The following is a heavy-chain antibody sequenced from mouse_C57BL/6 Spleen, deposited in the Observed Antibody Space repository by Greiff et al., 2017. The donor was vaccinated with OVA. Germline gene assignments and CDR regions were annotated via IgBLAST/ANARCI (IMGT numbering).Heavy chain of an antibody. CDR1: GYSFTGYY. J-gene: IGHJ2*01. CDR3: ARDYYDYYMYYFDY. V-gene: IGHV1-42*01. D-gene: IGHD2-4*01. CDR2: INPSTGGT. Sequence: VQLKESGPELVKPGASVKISCKASGYSFTGYYMNWVKQSPEKSLEWIGEINPSTGGTTYNQKFKAKATLTVDKSASTAYMQLKSLTSEDSAVYYCARDYYDYYMYYFDYWGQGTTLTVSS.